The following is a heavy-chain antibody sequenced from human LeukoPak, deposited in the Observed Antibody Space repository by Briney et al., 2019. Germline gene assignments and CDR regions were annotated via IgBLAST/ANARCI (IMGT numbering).Heavy chain of an antibody. J-gene: IGHJ4*02. Sequence: GSLRLSCAASGFTFSSYSMNWVRQAPGKGLEWIGEINHSGSTNYNPSLKSRVTISVDTSKNQFSLKLSSVTAADTAVYYCARGRRSSSWSPSDYWGQGTLVTVSP. V-gene: IGHV4-34*01. D-gene: IGHD6-13*01. CDR3: ARGRRSSSWSPSDY. CDR2: INHSGST. CDR1: GFTFSSYS.